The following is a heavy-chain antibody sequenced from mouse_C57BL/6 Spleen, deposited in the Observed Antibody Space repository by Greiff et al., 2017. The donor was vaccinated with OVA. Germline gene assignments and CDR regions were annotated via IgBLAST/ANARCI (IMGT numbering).Heavy chain of an antibody. V-gene: IGHV1-53*01. Sequence: VQLQQPGTELVKPGASVKLSCKASGYTFTSYWMHWVKQRPGQGLEWIGNINPSNGGTNYNEKFKSKATLTVDKSSSTAYMQLSSLTSEDSAVYASARPLYYSSPSWFAYWGQGTLVTVSA. J-gene: IGHJ3*01. CDR2: INPSNGGT. D-gene: IGHD2-5*01. CDR1: GYTFTSYW. CDR3: ARPLYYSSPSWFAY.